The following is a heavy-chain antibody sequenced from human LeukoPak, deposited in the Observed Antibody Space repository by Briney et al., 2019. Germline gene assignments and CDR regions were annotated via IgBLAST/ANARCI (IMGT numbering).Heavy chain of an antibody. Sequence: SVKVSCKASGYTFTSYAMHWVRQAPGQGLEWMGGFIPIFGSTKYAQKFQGRVSITADESTSTAYMELSSLRSDDTAVYYCARAHVVVLGAALGGMDVWGQGTTVTVSS. D-gene: IGHD2-15*01. CDR3: ARAHVVVLGAALGGMDV. J-gene: IGHJ6*02. CDR2: FIPIFGST. CDR1: GYTFTSYA. V-gene: IGHV1-69*13.